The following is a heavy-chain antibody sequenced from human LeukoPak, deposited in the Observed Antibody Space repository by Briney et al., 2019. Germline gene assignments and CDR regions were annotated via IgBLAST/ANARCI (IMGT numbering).Heavy chain of an antibody. Sequence: GGSLRLPCAASGFTFSDSEMHWVRQAPGKGLEWVAVISYDGREKYYADSVKGRFTISRDNSKNTLYLQMNSLRAEDTAVYYCARDRDCSSTSCFNAFDIWGQGTVVTVSS. J-gene: IGHJ3*02. CDR2: ISYDGREK. CDR3: ARDRDCSSTSCFNAFDI. CDR1: GFTFSDSE. V-gene: IGHV3-30*01. D-gene: IGHD2-2*01.